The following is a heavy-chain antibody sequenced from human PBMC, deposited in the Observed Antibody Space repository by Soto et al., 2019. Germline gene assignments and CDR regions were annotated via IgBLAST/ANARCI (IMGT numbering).Heavy chain of an antibody. D-gene: IGHD3-10*01. Sequence: EVQLVESWGGLVQPGRSLTLSCAASGFTFDDYAMHWVRQAPGKGLEWVSGVSWNSGSIGYADSVKGRFTISRDNAKNSLYLQMNSLRAEDTALYYCAKDAITMVRGVISYYGMDVWGQGTTVTVSS. CDR1: GFTFDDYA. CDR3: AKDAITMVRGVISYYGMDV. J-gene: IGHJ6*02. V-gene: IGHV3-9*01. CDR2: VSWNSGSI.